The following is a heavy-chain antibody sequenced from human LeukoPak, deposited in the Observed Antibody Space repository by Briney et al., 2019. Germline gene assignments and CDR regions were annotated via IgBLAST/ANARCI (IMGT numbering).Heavy chain of an antibody. V-gene: IGHV4-39*01. CDR1: GGSISSSTYY. Sequence: SETLSLTCTVSGGSISSSTYYWGWIRQPPGKGLEWIGSFFYSGSTYYNPSLKSRLTMTVDTSNNQFSLKRRTLTAAAAPVYYLTSGTSTYYELYFWGQGTLVTVSS. D-gene: IGHD3-3*01. CDR2: FFYSGST. CDR3: TSGTSTYYELYF. J-gene: IGHJ4*02.